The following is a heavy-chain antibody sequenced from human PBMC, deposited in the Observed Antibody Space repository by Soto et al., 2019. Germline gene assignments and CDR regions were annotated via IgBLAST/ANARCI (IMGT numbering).Heavy chain of an antibody. CDR2: ISSNGST. D-gene: IGHD2-8*01. J-gene: IGHJ5*02. CDR3: STVRRTRPRTFYFDP. Sequence: QVQLQESGPGLVKPSETLSLTCTASSGSISSNYWSWIRQPPGKGLEWIGYISSNGSTSYNAYLQRRVSLSVHTSRSQISLGLSSVTAADTAAYYCSTVRRTRPRTFYFDPCGRGTLVTGSS. V-gene: IGHV4-59*01. CDR1: SGSISSNY.